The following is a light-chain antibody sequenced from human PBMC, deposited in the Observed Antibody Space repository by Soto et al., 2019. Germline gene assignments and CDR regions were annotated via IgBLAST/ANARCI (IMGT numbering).Light chain of an antibody. J-gene: IGLJ1*01. CDR3: CSYAGSGTFV. Sequence: QSALTQPASVSGSPGQSITISCTGTSGDVGSYNLVSWYQQHPGKAPKLMIYEGSKRPSGVSNRFSGSKSGNTASLTISGLQAEDEADYYCCSYAGSGTFVFXTGTKVTVL. V-gene: IGLV2-23*03. CDR2: EGS. CDR1: SGDVGSYNL.